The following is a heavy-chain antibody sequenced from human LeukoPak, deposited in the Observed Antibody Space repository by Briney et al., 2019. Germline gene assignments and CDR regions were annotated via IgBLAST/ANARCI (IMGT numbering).Heavy chain of an antibody. CDR1: GYTFSSYG. Sequence: ASVRVSCKASGYTFSSYGITWVRRAPGQGLEWMGWISAYNDDIDYAQKFQGRVTMTTDTSTSTAYMELRRLRSDDTAVYFCARPSFGGNSQLRYWGQGTLVTVSS. CDR2: ISAYNDDI. D-gene: IGHD4-23*01. CDR3: ARPSFGGNSQLRY. V-gene: IGHV1-18*01. J-gene: IGHJ4*02.